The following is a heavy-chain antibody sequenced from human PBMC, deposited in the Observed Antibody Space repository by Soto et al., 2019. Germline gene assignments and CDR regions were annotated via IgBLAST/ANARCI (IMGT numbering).Heavy chain of an antibody. Sequence: GGSLRLSCAASGFTFSSYGMHWVRQAPGKGLEWVAVIWHDGSNKYYADSVKGRFTISRDNSKNTLYLQMNSLRAEDTAVYYCARPAGVYSGYEWLEYFQHWGQGTLVTVSS. V-gene: IGHV3-33*01. J-gene: IGHJ1*01. D-gene: IGHD5-12*01. CDR1: GFTFSSYG. CDR2: IWHDGSNK. CDR3: ARPAGVYSGYEWLEYFQH.